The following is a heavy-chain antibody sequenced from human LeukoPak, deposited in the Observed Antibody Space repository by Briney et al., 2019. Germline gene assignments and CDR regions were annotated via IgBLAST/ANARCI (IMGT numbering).Heavy chain of an antibody. CDR3: ARHGYSYGLAGYYYYYYYMDV. D-gene: IGHD5-18*01. CDR2: IYYSGST. CDR1: GGSISSSSYY. V-gene: IGHV4-39*01. J-gene: IGHJ6*03. Sequence: PSETLSLTCTVSGGSISSSSYYWGWIRQPPGKGLEWIGSIYYSGSTYYNPSLKSRVTISVDTSKNQFSLKLSSVTAADTAVYYCARHGYSYGLAGYYYYYYYMDVWGKGTTVTISS.